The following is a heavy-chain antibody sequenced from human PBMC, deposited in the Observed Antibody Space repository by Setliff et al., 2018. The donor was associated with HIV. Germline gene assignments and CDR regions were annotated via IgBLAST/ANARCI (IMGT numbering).Heavy chain of an antibody. D-gene: IGHD2-2*01. Sequence: SVKVSCKASGGTFSSYAISWVRQAPGQGLEWMGRIIPIFGTANYAQKFQGRVTITADKSTSTAYMELSSLRSEDTAVYYYARDIVVVPAAAVRNYYYYMDVWGKGTTVTVSS. CDR1: GGTFSSYA. CDR2: IIPIFGTA. J-gene: IGHJ6*03. CDR3: ARDIVVVPAAAVRNYYYYMDV. V-gene: IGHV1-69*06.